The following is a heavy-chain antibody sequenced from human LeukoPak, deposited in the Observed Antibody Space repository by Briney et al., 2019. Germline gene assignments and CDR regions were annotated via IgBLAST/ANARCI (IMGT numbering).Heavy chain of an antibody. J-gene: IGHJ3*02. CDR3: ARDDDIVVVPAAMGVAFDI. Sequence: GRSLRLSCAASGFTFSSYWMSWVRQAPGKGLDWLANIKQDGSEKYYVDSVKGRFTISRDNAKNSLYLQMNSLRAEDTAVYYCARDDDIVVVPAAMGVAFDIWGQGTMVTVSS. CDR1: GFTFSSYW. CDR2: IKQDGSEK. D-gene: IGHD2-2*01. V-gene: IGHV3-7*03.